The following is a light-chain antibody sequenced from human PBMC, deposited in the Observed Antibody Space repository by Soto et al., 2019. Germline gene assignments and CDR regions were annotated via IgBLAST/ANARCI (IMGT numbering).Light chain of an antibody. CDR1: ETVNSN. Sequence: EIVMTQSPATLSVSPGERATLSCRASETVNSNLAWYQQKPCPAPRALNLTISHRATGIPARFSGSGSGTEFTLTISSLQPDDFATYYCQHYNSYSEAFGQGTKVDIK. CDR2: TIS. V-gene: IGKV3-15*01. CDR3: QHYNSYSEA. J-gene: IGKJ1*01.